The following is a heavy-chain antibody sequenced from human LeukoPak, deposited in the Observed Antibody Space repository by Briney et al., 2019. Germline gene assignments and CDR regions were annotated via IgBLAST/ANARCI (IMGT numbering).Heavy chain of an antibody. CDR1: GYSFTSYW. J-gene: IGHJ5*02. V-gene: IGHV5-51*01. CDR3: AKRLFYIWEPYHWFDP. D-gene: IGHD2-8*01. CDR2: IHPTDSDT. Sequence: GESLKISCQGFGYSFTSYWIGWVRQMPGKGLEWMGIIHPTDSDTQYSPSCQGHVTISAHKSINTVYLQCSSLKPSDTAMYYCAKRLFYIWEPYHWFDPWGQGTLVTVSS.